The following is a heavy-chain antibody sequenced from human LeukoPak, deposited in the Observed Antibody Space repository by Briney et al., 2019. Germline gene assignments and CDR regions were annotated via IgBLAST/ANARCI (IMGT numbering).Heavy chain of an antibody. CDR1: GGSFSGYY. Sequence: SETLSLTCAVYGGSFSGYYWSWIRQPPGKGLEWIWEINHSGSTNYNPSLKSRVTISVDTSKNQFSLKLSSVTAADTAVYYCARGRRGRYYDSSGYHFDYWGQGTLVTVSS. CDR2: INHSGST. CDR3: ARGRRGRYYDSSGYHFDY. J-gene: IGHJ4*02. V-gene: IGHV4-34*01. D-gene: IGHD3-22*01.